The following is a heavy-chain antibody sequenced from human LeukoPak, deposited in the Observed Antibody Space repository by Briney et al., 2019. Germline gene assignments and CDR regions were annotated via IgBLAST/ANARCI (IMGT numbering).Heavy chain of an antibody. CDR2: INPSGGST. V-gene: IGHV1-46*01. Sequence: ASVKASCKASGYTFTSYYMHWVRQAPGQGLEWMGIINPSGGSTSCAQKFQGRVTMTRDTSTSTVYMELSSLRSEDTAVYYCAREVNDILTGLDYWGQGTLVTVSS. CDR3: AREVNDILTGLDY. J-gene: IGHJ4*02. CDR1: GYTFTSYY. D-gene: IGHD3-9*01.